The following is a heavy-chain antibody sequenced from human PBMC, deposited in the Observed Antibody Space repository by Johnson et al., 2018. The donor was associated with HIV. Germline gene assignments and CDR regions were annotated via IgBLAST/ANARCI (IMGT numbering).Heavy chain of an antibody. CDR3: ARPAYSGTWTDAFDI. D-gene: IGHD1-26*01. J-gene: IGHJ3*02. V-gene: IGHV3-20*04. CDR1: GFTFHDYG. CDR2: INWSGSST. Sequence: VQLVESGGRVVRPGGSLRLSCAASGFTFHDYGMTWVRQAPGKGLEWVSGINWSGSSTDYADSVKGRFTISRDHAKSSLYLQMNSLRAEDTALYYGARPAYSGTWTDAFDIWGQGTMVTVS.